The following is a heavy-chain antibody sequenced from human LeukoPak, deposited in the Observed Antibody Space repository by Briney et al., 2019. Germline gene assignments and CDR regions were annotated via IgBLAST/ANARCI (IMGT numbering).Heavy chain of an antibody. Sequence: GGSLRLSCAASGFTFSSYSMNWVRQAPGKGLEWVSSISSSSSYIYYADSVKGRFTISRDNAKNLLYLQMNSLRAEDTAVYYCAREGYSYGIPHDYWGQGTLVTVSS. J-gene: IGHJ4*02. CDR1: GFTFSSYS. D-gene: IGHD5-18*01. CDR3: AREGYSYGIPHDY. CDR2: ISSSSSYI. V-gene: IGHV3-21*01.